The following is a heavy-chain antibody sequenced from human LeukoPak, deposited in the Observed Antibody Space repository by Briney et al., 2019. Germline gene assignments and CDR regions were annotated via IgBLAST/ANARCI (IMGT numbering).Heavy chain of an antibody. Sequence: GGSLRLSCAASGFTFSSYSMNWVRQAPGQGLEWVSSISSSSSYIYYADSVKGRFTISRDNAKNSLYLQMNSLRAEDTAVHYCAREHIVVSFDYWGQGTLVTVSS. J-gene: IGHJ4*02. D-gene: IGHD2-21*01. CDR2: ISSSSSYI. V-gene: IGHV3-21*01. CDR1: GFTFSSYS. CDR3: AREHIVVSFDY.